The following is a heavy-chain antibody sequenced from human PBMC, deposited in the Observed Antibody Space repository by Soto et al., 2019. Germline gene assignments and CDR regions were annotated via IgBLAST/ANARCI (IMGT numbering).Heavy chain of an antibody. V-gene: IGHV4-31*03. CDR3: ARDWGSSGWPH. CDR2: IYFTGTT. Sequence: SETLSLTCTVSGHSLSSGGYYWSWIRQHPGKGLEWVGYIYFTGTTLYNPSLKSRLAISVDTSKNQFSLKLTSVTAADTDVYYCARDWGSSGWPHWGQGVLVTVSS. D-gene: IGHD6-19*01. J-gene: IGHJ4*02. CDR1: GHSLSSGGYY.